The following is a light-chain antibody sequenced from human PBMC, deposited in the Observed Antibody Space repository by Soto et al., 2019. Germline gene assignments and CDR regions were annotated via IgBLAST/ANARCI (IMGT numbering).Light chain of an antibody. V-gene: IGLV4-69*01. Sequence: QPVLTQSPSASASLGASVKLTCTLSSGHSSYAIAWHQQQPEKGPRYLMKLNSDGSHNNGDGIPDRFSGSSSGAERYLTISSLQSEDEADYYCQTWGTGMVFGGGTKLTVL. CDR2: LNSDGSH. J-gene: IGLJ2*01. CDR3: QTWGTGMV. CDR1: SGHSSYA.